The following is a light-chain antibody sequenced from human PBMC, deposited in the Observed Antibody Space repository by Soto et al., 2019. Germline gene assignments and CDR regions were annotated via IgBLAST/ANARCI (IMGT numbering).Light chain of an antibody. J-gene: IGLJ2*01. V-gene: IGLV2-14*01. CDR2: EVS. CDR1: SSDVGAYNY. Sequence: QSALTQPASVSGSPGQSITISCTGTSSDVGAYNYVSWDQQHPGKAPKLMIFEVSDRPSGVSNRFSGSKSGNTASLTISGLQAEDEADYYGSSYPSSNTLLFGGGTKRTVL. CDR3: SSYPSSNTLL.